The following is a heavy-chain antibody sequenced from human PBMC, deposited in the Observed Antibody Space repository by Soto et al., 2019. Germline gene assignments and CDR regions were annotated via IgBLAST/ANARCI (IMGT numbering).Heavy chain of an antibody. Sequence: EVQLVESGGGLVQPGGSLRLSCAASGFTFSSYSMNWVRQAPGKGLEWVSYISSSSSTIYYADSVKGRFTISRDNAKNSLYLQMNSLRDEETAVYYCARGSTLSSRSGENDYWGQGTLVTVSS. CDR2: ISSSSSTI. V-gene: IGHV3-48*02. CDR1: GFTFSSYS. CDR3: ARGSTLSSRSGENDY. J-gene: IGHJ4*02. D-gene: IGHD3-16*01.